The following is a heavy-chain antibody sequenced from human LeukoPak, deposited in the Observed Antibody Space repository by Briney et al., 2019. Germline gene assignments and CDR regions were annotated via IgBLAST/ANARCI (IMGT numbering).Heavy chain of an antibody. Sequence: ASVKVSCKASGYTFTGYYMHWVRQAPGQGLEWMGWINPNSGGTNYAQKFQGRVTMTRDTSISTAYMELSRLRSDDTAVYYCARKYSYGYYYYGMDVWGQGTTVTVSS. CDR2: INPNSGGT. D-gene: IGHD5-18*01. J-gene: IGHJ6*02. CDR1: GYTFTGYY. CDR3: ARKYSYGYYYYGMDV. V-gene: IGHV1-2*02.